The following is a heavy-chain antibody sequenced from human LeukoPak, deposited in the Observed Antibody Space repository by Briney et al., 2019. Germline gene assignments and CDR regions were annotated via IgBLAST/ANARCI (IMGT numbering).Heavy chain of an antibody. D-gene: IGHD2-2*01. V-gene: IGHV4-59*08. CDR3: ARQSSCSSTSCYPFDY. CDR2: IYYSGST. Sequence: SETLSLTCTVSGGSISSYYWSWIRQPPGKGLEWIGYIYYSGSTNYNPSLKSRVTISVDTSKNQFSLELSSVTAADTAVYYCARQSSCSSTSCYPFDYWGQGTLVTVSS. J-gene: IGHJ4*02. CDR1: GGSISSYY.